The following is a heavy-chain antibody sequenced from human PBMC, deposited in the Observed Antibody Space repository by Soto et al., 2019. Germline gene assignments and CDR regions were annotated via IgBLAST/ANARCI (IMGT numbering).Heavy chain of an antibody. CDR1: GGSISSSNW. CDR2: IYHSGST. D-gene: IGHD1-26*01. CDR3: ARKQYSGSQQDSYFDI. V-gene: IGHV4-4*02. J-gene: IGHJ2*01. Sequence: QVQLQESGPGLVKPSGTLSLTCAVSGGSISSSNWWSWVRQPPGKGLEWIGEIYHSGSTNYNPSLKSRVTISVDKSKNQFALKLSSVTAADTAVYYCARKQYSGSQQDSYFDIWGRGTLVTVSS.